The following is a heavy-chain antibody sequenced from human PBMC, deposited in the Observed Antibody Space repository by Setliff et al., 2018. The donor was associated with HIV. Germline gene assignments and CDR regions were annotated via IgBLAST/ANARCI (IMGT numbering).Heavy chain of an antibody. Sequence: GGSLRLSCAASGFTFSSHWMHWVRQAPGEGLEWVSSISSTGTYIYYADSMKGRITISRDNDKNSLYWQMNSLRADDTAVYFCARTTNIDTLYSVSQTFYMYYYGLDVWGQGTTVTVSS. CDR1: GFTFSSHW. CDR2: ISSTGTYI. CDR3: ARTTNIDTLYSVSQTFYMYYYGLDV. D-gene: IGHD2-15*01. J-gene: IGHJ6*02. V-gene: IGHV3-21*01.